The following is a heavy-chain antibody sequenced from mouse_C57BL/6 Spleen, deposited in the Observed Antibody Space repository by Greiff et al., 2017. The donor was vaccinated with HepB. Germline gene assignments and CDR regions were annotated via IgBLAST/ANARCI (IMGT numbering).Heavy chain of an antibody. CDR1: GYTFTDYE. CDR2: IDPETGGT. D-gene: IGHD2-1*01. V-gene: IGHV1-15*01. Sequence: QVHVKQSGAELVRPGASVTLSCKASGYTFTDYEMHWVKQTPVHGLEWIGAIDPETGGTAYNQKFKGKAILTADKSSSTAYMELRSLTSEDSAVYYCTRDGNYQIDYWGQGTTLTVSS. CDR3: TRDGNYQIDY. J-gene: IGHJ2*01.